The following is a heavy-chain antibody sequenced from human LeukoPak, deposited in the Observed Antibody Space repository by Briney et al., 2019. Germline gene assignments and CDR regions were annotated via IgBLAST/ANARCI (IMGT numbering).Heavy chain of an antibody. Sequence: GASVKVSCKVSGYTLTELSMHWVRQAPGKGLERMGGFDPEDGETIYAQKFQGRVTMTEDTSTDTAYMELSSLRSEDTAVYYCATANYDSSGYSHYYYYMDVWGKGTTVTVS. CDR1: GYTLTELS. D-gene: IGHD3-22*01. CDR2: FDPEDGET. J-gene: IGHJ6*03. V-gene: IGHV1-24*01. CDR3: ATANYDSSGYSHYYYYMDV.